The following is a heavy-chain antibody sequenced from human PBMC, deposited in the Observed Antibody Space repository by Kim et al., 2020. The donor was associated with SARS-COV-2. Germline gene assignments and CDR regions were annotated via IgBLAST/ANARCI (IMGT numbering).Heavy chain of an antibody. V-gene: IGHV3-9*01. D-gene: IGHD3-3*01. J-gene: IGHJ4*02. CDR3: ARGESYRLEWLAPDFDY. CDR1: GFTFDDYA. CDR2: ISWNSGSI. Sequence: GGSLRLSCAASGFTFDDYAMHWVRQAPGKGLEWVSGISWNSGSIGYADSVKGRFTISRDNAKNSLYLQMNSLSAEDTALYYCARGESYRLEWLAPDFDYWGQGTLGTGSS.